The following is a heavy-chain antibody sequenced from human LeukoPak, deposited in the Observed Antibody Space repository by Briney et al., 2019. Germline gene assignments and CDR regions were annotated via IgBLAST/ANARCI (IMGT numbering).Heavy chain of an antibody. CDR2: TYYRGST. Sequence: PSEALSLTCTASGXSISGYYWSSIREPPGEGLEWGVYTYYRGSTDYKPYLETRVSLSVDTCKNQFSLQLSSVTAADTDVYYCESEEGPGYSSGWYYFDYWGQGTLVTVSS. CDR3: ESEEGPGYSSGWYYFDY. V-gene: IGHV4-59*01. D-gene: IGHD6-19*01. J-gene: IGHJ4*02. CDR1: GXSISGYY.